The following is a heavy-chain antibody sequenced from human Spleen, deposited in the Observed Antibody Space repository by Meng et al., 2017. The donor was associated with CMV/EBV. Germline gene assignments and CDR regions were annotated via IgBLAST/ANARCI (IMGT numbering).Heavy chain of an antibody. CDR1: GFTFSSYA. V-gene: IGHV3-30-3*01. Sequence: GESLKISCAASGFTFSSYAMHWVRQAPGKGLEWAAVISYDGSNKNYADSVKGRFTISRDNSKNTLYLQMNSLRAEDTAVYYCARDFGQQYYDSRWAFAFWGQGTLVTVSS. CDR3: ARDFGQQYYDSRWAFAF. D-gene: IGHD3-3*01. J-gene: IGHJ4*02. CDR2: ISYDGSNK.